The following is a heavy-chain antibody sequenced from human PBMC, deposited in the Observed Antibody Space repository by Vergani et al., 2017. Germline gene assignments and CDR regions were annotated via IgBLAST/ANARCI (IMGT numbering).Heavy chain of an antibody. CDR2: IYYSGNT. Sequence: QLQLQESGPGLVKPSETLSLICTVSGGSISSSCYYWGWLRQPPGKGLVWIGIIYYSGNTYYNPSLKSRVTISVDTSKNQSSLKLSSVTAADTAVYYCAVRNHYDDSFDCWGQGTLVTVSS. V-gene: IGHV4-39*01. D-gene: IGHD4-17*01. CDR1: GGSISSSCYY. CDR3: AVRNHYDDSFDC. J-gene: IGHJ4*02.